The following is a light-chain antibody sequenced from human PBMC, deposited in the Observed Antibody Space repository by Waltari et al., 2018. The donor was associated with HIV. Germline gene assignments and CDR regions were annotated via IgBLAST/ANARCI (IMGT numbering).Light chain of an antibody. CDR1: PSVSNN. V-gene: IGKV3D-15*03. CDR2: GAS. J-gene: IGKJ1*01. CDR3: QQYNSWPRT. Sequence: EILLTQSPATLSVSPGERATLSCRASPSVSNNLAYYQLRPGQALSLLIYGASLRAPGIPARFAGSGSGTEFTLTISDLQAEDFATYYCQQYNSWPRTFGQGTTVEI.